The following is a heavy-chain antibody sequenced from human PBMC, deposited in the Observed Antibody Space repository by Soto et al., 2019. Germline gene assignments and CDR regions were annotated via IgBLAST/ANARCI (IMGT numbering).Heavy chain of an antibody. J-gene: IGHJ6*02. CDR3: ARDSPGGSGSYYKPIYYYYYYGMDV. V-gene: IGHV3-33*01. CDR1: GFTFSSYG. CDR2: IWYDGSNK. Sequence: GGSLRLSCAASGFTFSSYGMHWVRQAPGKGLEWVAVIWYDGSNKYYADSVKGRFTISRDNSKNTLYLQMNSLRAEDTAVYYCARDSPGGSGSYYKPIYYYYYYGMDVWGQGTTVTVSS. D-gene: IGHD3-10*01.